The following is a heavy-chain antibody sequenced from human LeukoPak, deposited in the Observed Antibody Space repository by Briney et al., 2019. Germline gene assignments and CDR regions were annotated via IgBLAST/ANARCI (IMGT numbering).Heavy chain of an antibody. CDR3: AKGRFFGSPIDY. Sequence: GGSLRLSCAASGFTFSSYWMSWVRQAPGKGLEWVANIKQDGSEKYYVDSVKGRFTISRDNAKNSLNLQMNSLRAEDMALYYCAKGRFFGSPIDYWGQGTLVTVSS. CDR1: GFTFSSYW. D-gene: IGHD3-3*01. V-gene: IGHV3-7*03. CDR2: IKQDGSEK. J-gene: IGHJ4*02.